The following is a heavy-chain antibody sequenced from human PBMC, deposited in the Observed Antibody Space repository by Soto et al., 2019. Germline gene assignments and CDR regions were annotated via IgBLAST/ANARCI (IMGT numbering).Heavy chain of an antibody. CDR3: ARDLSGYSSSWYGSKYYYYYGMDV. V-gene: IGHV3-7*01. D-gene: IGHD6-13*01. CDR1: GFTFSSYW. J-gene: IGHJ6*02. CDR2: IKQDGSEK. Sequence: SGESLRLSCAASGFTFSSYWMSWVRQAPGKGLEWVANIKQDGSEKYYVDSVKGRFTISRDNAKNSLYLQMNSLRAEDTAVYYCARDLSGYSSSWYGSKYYYYYGMDVWGQGTMVTVSS.